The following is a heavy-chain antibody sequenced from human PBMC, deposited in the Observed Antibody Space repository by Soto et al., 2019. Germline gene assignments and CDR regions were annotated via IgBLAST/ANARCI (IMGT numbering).Heavy chain of an antibody. CDR1: GFTVSSNY. Sequence: QPGGSLRLSCAASGFTVSSNYMSWVRQAPGKGLEWVSVIYSGGSAYYADSVKGRFTISRDSSKNTLYLQMNSLRADDTAVYYCAREGYSYKYGMDVWGQGTTVTVSS. CDR2: IYSGGSA. CDR3: AREGYSYKYGMDV. V-gene: IGHV3-53*01. D-gene: IGHD5-18*01. J-gene: IGHJ6*02.